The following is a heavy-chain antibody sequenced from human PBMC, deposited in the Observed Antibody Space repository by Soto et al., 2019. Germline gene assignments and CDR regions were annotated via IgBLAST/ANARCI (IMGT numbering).Heavy chain of an antibody. CDR1: GFTFSNYT. CDR3: AKGSGYCLAGTCYRYFDY. CDR2: ISTSGFTT. V-gene: IGHV3-23*01. D-gene: IGHD2-15*01. Sequence: DVQLLESGAGLVQPGGSLRLSCAASGFTFSNYTMAWVRQAPGRGLEWVSIISTSGFTTFYADSVKGRFTISRDNSKDTVFLLMNSLRAEDTAVYYCAKGSGYCLAGTCYRYFDYWGQGNLVTVSS. J-gene: IGHJ4*02.